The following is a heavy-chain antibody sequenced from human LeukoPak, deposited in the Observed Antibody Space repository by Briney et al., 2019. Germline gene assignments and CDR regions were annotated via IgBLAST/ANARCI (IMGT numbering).Heavy chain of an antibody. J-gene: IGHJ4*02. CDR3: ARAAVDSSGYNAIDY. CDR1: GGSISSYY. Sequence: PSETLSLTCTVSGGSISSYYWSWIRQPPGKGLEWIGYIYYSGTTNYDPSLKSRVTISVDTSKNQFSLKLSSVTAADTAVYYCARAAVDSSGYNAIDYWGRGTLVTVSS. V-gene: IGHV4-59*01. CDR2: IYYSGTT. D-gene: IGHD3-22*01.